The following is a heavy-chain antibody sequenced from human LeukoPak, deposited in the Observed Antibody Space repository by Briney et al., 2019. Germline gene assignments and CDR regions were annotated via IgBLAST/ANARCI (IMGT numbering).Heavy chain of an antibody. J-gene: IGHJ4*02. V-gene: IGHV3-23*01. CDR2: ISGSGGST. D-gene: IGHD5-12*01. CDR3: AKDPAVDIVATMVDY. CDR1: GFTFSSYA. Sequence: PGGSLRLSCAASGFTFSSYAMSWVRQAPGKGLEWVSAISGSGGSTYYADSVKGRFTISRDNSKNTLYLQMNSLRAEDTAVYYCAKDPAVDIVATMVDYWGQGTLDTVSS.